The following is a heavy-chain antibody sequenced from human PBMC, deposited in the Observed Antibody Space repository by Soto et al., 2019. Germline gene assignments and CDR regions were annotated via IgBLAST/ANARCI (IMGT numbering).Heavy chain of an antibody. Sequence: GGSLRLSCAASGFTFSSYEMNWVRQAPGKGLEWVSYISSSGSTIYYADSVKGRFTISRDNAKNSLYLQMNSLRAEDTAVYYCARDRENYYDSSGYYESDYYFDYWGQGTLVTVSS. D-gene: IGHD3-22*01. CDR3: ARDRENYYDSSGYYESDYYFDY. V-gene: IGHV3-48*03. CDR1: GFTFSSYE. J-gene: IGHJ4*02. CDR2: ISSSGSTI.